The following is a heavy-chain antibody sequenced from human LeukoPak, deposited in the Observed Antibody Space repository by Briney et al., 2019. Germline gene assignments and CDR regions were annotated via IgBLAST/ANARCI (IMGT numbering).Heavy chain of an antibody. CDR3: ARHGGAFDY. CDR2: VFPADSDT. D-gene: IGHD3-16*01. Sequence: GDSLKISCKGSGYSFTSSWIGWVRQMPGKGLEWMGIVFPADSDTRYSPSFQGQVTFSADKSISTAYLQWSSLKASDSAMYYCARHGGAFDYWGQGTLVTVSS. J-gene: IGHJ4*02. CDR1: GYSFTSSW. V-gene: IGHV5-51*01.